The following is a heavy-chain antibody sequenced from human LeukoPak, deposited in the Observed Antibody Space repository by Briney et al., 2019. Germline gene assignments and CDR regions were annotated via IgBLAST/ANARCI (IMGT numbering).Heavy chain of an antibody. CDR2: IIPNSGGT. J-gene: IGHJ4*02. CDR3: STEDKYCTTSTCGDS. Sequence: GASVKVSCKTSGYTFSDYYLHWVRQAPGQGLEWMGYIIPNSGGTTYAQKFQGRVTMTRDTSISAAYLDLSGLRSGDTAVYYCSTEDKYCTTSTCGDSWGQGTLVTVSS. V-gene: IGHV1-2*02. D-gene: IGHD2-8*01. CDR1: GYTFSDYY.